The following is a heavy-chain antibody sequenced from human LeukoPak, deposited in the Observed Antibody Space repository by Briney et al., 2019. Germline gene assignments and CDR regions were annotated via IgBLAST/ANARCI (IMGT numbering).Heavy chain of an antibody. CDR2: ISHTGGGT. CDR3: TKDAPRSSGWFFLDY. J-gene: IGHJ4*02. CDR1: GFTLCIYE. V-gene: IGHV3-23*01. Sequence: GGSLRLSCAPSGFTLCIYEMNGVREAPGEGLECVSGISHTGGGTYYADSVKGRFTISRDNSTSALFLQMNSLTVEDTAIYYCTKDAPRSSGWFFLDYWGQGTLVTVSS. D-gene: IGHD6-19*01.